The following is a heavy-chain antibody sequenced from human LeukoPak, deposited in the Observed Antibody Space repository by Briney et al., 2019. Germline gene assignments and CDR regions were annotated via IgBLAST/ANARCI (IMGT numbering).Heavy chain of an antibody. D-gene: IGHD6-13*01. J-gene: IGHJ4*02. V-gene: IGHV4-34*01. CDR1: GGSFSGYY. Sequence: PSETLSLTCAVYGGSFSGYYWGWIRQPPGKGLEWIGEINHSGSTNYNPSLKSRVTISVDTSKNQFSLKLSSVTAADTAVYYCASLAAAGTYYWGQGTLVTVSS. CDR2: INHSGST. CDR3: ASLAAAGTYY.